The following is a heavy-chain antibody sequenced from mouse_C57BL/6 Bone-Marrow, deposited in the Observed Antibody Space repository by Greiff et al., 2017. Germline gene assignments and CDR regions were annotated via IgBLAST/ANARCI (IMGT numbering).Heavy chain of an antibody. CDR1: GYTFTSYG. J-gene: IGHJ2*01. V-gene: IGHV1-81*01. CDR3: ARSGMGPLFDY. CDR2: IYPRSGNT. Sequence: VQLQESGAELARPGASVKLSCKASGYTFTSYGISWVKQRTGQGLEWIGEIYPRSGNTYYNEKFKGKATLTADKSSSTAYMELRSLTSEDSAVYFCARSGMGPLFDYWGQGTTLTVSS. D-gene: IGHD4-1*01.